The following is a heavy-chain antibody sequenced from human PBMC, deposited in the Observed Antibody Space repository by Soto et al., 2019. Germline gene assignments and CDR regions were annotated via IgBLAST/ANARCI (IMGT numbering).Heavy chain of an antibody. V-gene: IGHV3-23*01. D-gene: IGHD3-10*01. CDR2: VSAGGDMT. Sequence: VGSLRLSCAASGVTFSSYAMSWVRQAPGKGLEWVSSVSAGGDMTYYSDSVKGRFTISRDNSNNALFLQMNSLRAEDTALYYCARGGRGGSGSPASYYYSGLDVWGQGTTVTVSS. CDR3: ARGGRGGSGSPASYYYSGLDV. CDR1: GVTFSSYA. J-gene: IGHJ6*02.